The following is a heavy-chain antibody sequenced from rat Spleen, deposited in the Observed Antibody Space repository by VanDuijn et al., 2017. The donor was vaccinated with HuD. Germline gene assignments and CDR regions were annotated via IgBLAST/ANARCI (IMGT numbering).Heavy chain of an antibody. CDR2: MRYDGDT. CDR3: SRAIAADYVMAA. CDR1: GLSLTGNN. D-gene: IGHD1-2*01. V-gene: IGHV2S30*01. J-gene: IGHJ4*01. Sequence: QVQLKESGPGLVQPSQTLSLTCTVSGLSLTGNNVHWVRQPPGKGLEWMGRMRYDGDTSYNSALRSRLRVTRDTSKNQVFLQMDSLQTDDTAIYYCSRAIAADYVMAAWGQGASVTVSS.